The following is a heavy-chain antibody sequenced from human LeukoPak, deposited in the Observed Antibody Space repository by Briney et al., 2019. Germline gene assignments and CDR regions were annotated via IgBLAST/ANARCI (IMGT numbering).Heavy chain of an antibody. CDR2: IKSKTDGGTT. D-gene: IGHD5-18*01. Sequence: PGGSLRLSCAASGFTFSNACMSWVRQAPGKGLEWVGHIKSKTDGGTTDYTAPVKGRFTISRDDSKNTLYLQMNSLKTEDTAVYYCTTGTWIQLWLVDYWGQGTLVTVSS. V-gene: IGHV3-15*01. J-gene: IGHJ4*02. CDR1: GFTFSNAC. CDR3: TTGTWIQLWLVDY.